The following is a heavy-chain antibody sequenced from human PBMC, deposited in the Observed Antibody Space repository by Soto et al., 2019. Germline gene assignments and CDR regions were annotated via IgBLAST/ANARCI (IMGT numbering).Heavy chain of an antibody. CDR1: GFTFSSYA. V-gene: IGHV3-23*01. CDR2: ISGSGGST. Sequence: PGGSLRLSCAASGFTFSSYAMSWVCQAPGKGLEWVSAISGSGGSTYYADSVKGRFTISRDNSKNTLYLQMNSLRAEDTAVYYCTKSFLEWLRQRDYYYGLDVWGQGTTDTVSS. CDR3: TKSFLEWLRQRDYYYGLDV. D-gene: IGHD3-3*01. J-gene: IGHJ6*02.